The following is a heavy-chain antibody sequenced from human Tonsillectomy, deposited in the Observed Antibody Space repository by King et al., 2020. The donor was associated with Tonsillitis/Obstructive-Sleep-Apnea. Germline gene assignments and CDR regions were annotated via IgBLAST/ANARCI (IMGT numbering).Heavy chain of an antibody. J-gene: IGHJ4*02. V-gene: IGHV1-8*01. CDR3: ARNYYDSSGYYSGYEN. D-gene: IGHD3-22*01. CDR1: GYTFTSYD. CDR2: MNPNSGNT. Sequence: QLVQSGAEVKKPGASVKVSCKASGYTFTSYDINWVRQATGQGLEWMGWMNPNSGNTVYAQKFQGRVTMTRNTSISTAYMELSSLRSEDTAVYYCARNYYDSSGYYSGYENWGQGTLVTVSS.